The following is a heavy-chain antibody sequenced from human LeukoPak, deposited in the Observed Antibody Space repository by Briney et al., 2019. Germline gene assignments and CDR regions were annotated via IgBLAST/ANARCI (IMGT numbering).Heavy chain of an antibody. CDR3: ARDDYDSSGEGWFDP. V-gene: IGHV3-21*01. CDR2: ISSSSSYI. D-gene: IGHD3-22*01. CDR1: GFTFSSYS. J-gene: IGHJ5*02. Sequence: PGGSLRLSCAASGFTFSSYSMNWVRQAPGKGLEWVSSISSSSSYIYYADSVKGRFTISRGNAKNSLYLQMNSLRAEDTAVYYCARDDYDSSGEGWFDPWGREPWSPSPQ.